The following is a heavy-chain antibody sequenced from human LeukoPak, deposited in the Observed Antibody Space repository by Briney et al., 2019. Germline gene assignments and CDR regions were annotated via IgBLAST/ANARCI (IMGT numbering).Heavy chain of an antibody. CDR1: GGSISSYY. D-gene: IGHD2-8*01. J-gene: IGHJ4*02. Sequence: SETLSLTCTVSGGSISSYYWSWIRQPAGKGLERIGRIYTSGGTNYNPSLKSRVTMSVDTSKNQFSLKLSSVTAADTAVYYCAREPLGYCTNGVCLVDYWGRGTLVTVSS. CDR3: AREPLGYCTNGVCLVDY. CDR2: IYTSGGT. V-gene: IGHV4-4*07.